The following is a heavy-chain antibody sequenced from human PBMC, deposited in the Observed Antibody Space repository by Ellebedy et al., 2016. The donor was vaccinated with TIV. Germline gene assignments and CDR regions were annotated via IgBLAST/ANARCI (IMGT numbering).Heavy chain of an antibody. Sequence: ASVKVSCKASGYNFLNYGVSWVRQAPGQGLEFLGWISTYSGNTKYPQRFQCRVTMATEISTTTAYMEMRRLRSDDTAVYYCVRDSRSDGGNFDLWGRGTLVTVSS. D-gene: IGHD3-16*01. CDR2: ISTYSGNT. V-gene: IGHV1-18*01. CDR3: VRDSRSDGGNFDL. CDR1: GYNFLNYG. J-gene: IGHJ2*01.